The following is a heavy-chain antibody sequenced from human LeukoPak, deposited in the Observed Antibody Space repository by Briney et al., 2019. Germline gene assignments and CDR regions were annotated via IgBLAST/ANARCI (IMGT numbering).Heavy chain of an antibody. J-gene: IGHJ3*01. V-gene: IGHV1-58*01. CDR2: IVVGSGNT. D-gene: IGHD3-22*01. CDR1: GFTFTSSA. Sequence: SVKVSCKASGFTFTSSAVQWVRQARGQRLKWIGWIVVGSGNTNYAQKFQERVTITRDMSTSTAYMELSSLRSEDTAVYYCARVLGDSSAPSAFDVWGQGTMVTVSS. CDR3: ARVLGDSSAPSAFDV.